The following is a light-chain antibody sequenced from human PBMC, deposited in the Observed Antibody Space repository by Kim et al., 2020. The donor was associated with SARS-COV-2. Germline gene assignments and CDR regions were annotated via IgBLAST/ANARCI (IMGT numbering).Light chain of an antibody. CDR1: SSDVGGYNY. V-gene: IGLV2-11*01. CDR3: CSYAGSYGVV. Sequence: GQSVTISCTGTSSDVGGYNYVSWYQQQPGKAPKLMIYDVSKRPSGVPDRCSGSKSGNTASLTISGLQAEDEADYYCCSYAGSYGVVFGGGTQLTVL. CDR2: DVS. J-gene: IGLJ2*01.